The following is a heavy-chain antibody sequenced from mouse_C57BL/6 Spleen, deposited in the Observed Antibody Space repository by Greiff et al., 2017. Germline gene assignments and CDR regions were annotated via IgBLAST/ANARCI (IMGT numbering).Heavy chain of an antibody. J-gene: IGHJ2*01. CDR1: GYAFSSYW. CDR3: ARSGDDGYWGY. D-gene: IGHD2-3*01. V-gene: IGHV1-80*01. Sequence: VQRVESGAELVKPGASVKISCKASGYAFSSYWMNWVKQRPGKGLEWIGQIYPGDGDTNYNGKFKGKATLTADKSSSTAYMQLSSLTSEDSAVYFCARSGDDGYWGYWGQGTTLTVSS. CDR2: IYPGDGDT.